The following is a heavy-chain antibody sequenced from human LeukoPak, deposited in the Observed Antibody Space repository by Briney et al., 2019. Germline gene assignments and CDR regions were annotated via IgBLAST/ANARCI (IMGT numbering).Heavy chain of an antibody. V-gene: IGHV4-61*02. Sequence: SQTLSLTCTVSGGSISSGSYYWSWIRQPAGKGLEWIGRIYTSGSTNYNPSLKSRVSISVDTSKNQFSLKLSSVTAADTAVYYCARAPRYCSSTSCYWLDPWGQGTLVTVSS. J-gene: IGHJ5*02. CDR1: GGSISSGSYY. D-gene: IGHD2-2*01. CDR3: ARAPRYCSSTSCYWLDP. CDR2: IYTSGST.